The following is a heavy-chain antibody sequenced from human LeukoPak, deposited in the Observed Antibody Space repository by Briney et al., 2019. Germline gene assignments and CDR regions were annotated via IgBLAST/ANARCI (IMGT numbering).Heavy chain of an antibody. CDR2: FDPEDGET. CDR1: RYTLTELS. V-gene: IGHV1-24*01. Sequence: ASVKVSRKVSRYTLTELSMHWVRQAPGKGLEWMGGFDPEDGETIYAQKFQGRVTMTEDTSTDTAYMELSSLRSEDTAVYYCATVPPEERWLQSDYFDYWGQGTLVTVSS. D-gene: IGHD5-24*01. J-gene: IGHJ4*02. CDR3: ATVPPEERWLQSDYFDY.